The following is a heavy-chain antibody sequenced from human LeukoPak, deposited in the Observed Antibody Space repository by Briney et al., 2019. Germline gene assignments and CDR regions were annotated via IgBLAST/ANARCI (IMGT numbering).Heavy chain of an antibody. D-gene: IGHD3-22*01. J-gene: IGHJ6*03. V-gene: IGHV3-9*01. CDR3: ARSKTYYYESSGSYSVFDYYMDV. CDR1: GFTFDDYA. Sequence: PGGSLRLSCAASGFTFDDYAMHWVRQAPGKGLEWVSGISWNSGGIGYADSVKGRFAISRDNAKKSLYLQMNSLRAEDTAVYYCARSKTYYYESSGSYSVFDYYMDVWGKGTTVTVSS. CDR2: ISWNSGGI.